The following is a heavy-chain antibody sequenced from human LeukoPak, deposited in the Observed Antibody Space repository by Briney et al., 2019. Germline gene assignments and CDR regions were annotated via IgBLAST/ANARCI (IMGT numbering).Heavy chain of an antibody. CDR2: ISPDGKIE. Sequence: GSLRLSCAASGFTFTTFGIHWVRQAPGKGLKWVAAISPDGKIEYYTDSVKGRFTVSRDNSKNMIYLQMNSLRGEDSAVYFCAKINNDDDYWGQGALVTVSS. CDR3: AKINNDDDY. D-gene: IGHD1/OR15-1a*01. V-gene: IGHV3-30*18. J-gene: IGHJ4*02. CDR1: GFTFTTFG.